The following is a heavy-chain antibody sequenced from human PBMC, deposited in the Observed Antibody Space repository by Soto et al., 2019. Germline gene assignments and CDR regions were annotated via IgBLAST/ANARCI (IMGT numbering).Heavy chain of an antibody. CDR1: GFTFTSSA. CDR2: IVVGSGNT. J-gene: IGHJ6*02. D-gene: IGHD1-26*01. CDR3: AVDPTTGIVGATLDYYYYGMDV. V-gene: IGHV1-58*01. Sequence: SVKVSCKASGFTFTSSAVQWVRQARGQRLEWIGWIVVGSGNTNYAQKFQERVTITRDMSTSTAYMELSSLRSEDTAVYYCAVDPTTGIVGATLDYYYYGMDVWGQGTTVTVSS.